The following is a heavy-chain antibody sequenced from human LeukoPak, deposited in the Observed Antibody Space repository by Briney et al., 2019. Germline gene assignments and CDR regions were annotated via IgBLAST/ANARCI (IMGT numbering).Heavy chain of an antibody. Sequence: ASVKVSCKVSGYTLTELSMHWVRQAPGKGLEWMGGFDPEDGETIYAQKFQGRVTMTEDTSTDTAYMERSSLRSEDTAVYYCATGSSWRNAFDIWGQGTMVAVSS. CDR3: ATGSSWRNAFDI. V-gene: IGHV1-24*01. CDR1: GYTLTELS. D-gene: IGHD6-19*01. J-gene: IGHJ3*02. CDR2: FDPEDGET.